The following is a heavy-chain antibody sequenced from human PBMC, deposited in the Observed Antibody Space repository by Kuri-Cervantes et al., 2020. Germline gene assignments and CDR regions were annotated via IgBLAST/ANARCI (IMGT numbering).Heavy chain of an antibody. J-gene: IGHJ6*03. Sequence: GSLRLSCTVSGGSISSSSYYWGWIRQPPGKGLEWIGSIYYSGSTYYNPSLKSRVTISVDTSKNQFSLKLSSVTAADTAVYYCTTDVPSYSSSWYVTYYYYYMDVWGKGTTVTVSS. D-gene: IGHD6-13*01. V-gene: IGHV4-39*07. CDR2: IYYSGST. CDR1: GGSISSSSYY. CDR3: TTDVPSYSSSWYVTYYYYYMDV.